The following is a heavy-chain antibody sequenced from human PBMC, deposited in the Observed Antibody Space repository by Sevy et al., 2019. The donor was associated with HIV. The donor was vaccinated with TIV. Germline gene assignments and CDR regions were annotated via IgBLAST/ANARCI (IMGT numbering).Heavy chain of an antibody. D-gene: IGHD3-22*01. CDR1: GFTFSSYS. CDR2: ISSSSSTI. V-gene: IGHV3-48*02. CDR3: ARGIVVVITTSIENFDY. J-gene: IGHJ4*02. Sequence: GGSLRLSCAASGFTFSSYSMNWVRQAPGKGLEWVSYISSSSSTIYYADSVKGRFTISSDNAKNSLYLQMNSLRDEDTAVYYCARGIVVVITTSIENFDYWGQGTLVTVSS.